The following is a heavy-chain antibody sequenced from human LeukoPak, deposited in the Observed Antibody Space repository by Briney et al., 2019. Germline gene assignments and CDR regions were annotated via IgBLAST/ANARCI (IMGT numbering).Heavy chain of an antibody. Sequence: PGGSLRLSCVASGFTFSSYAMHWVRQAPGKGLEWVAVISYDGSNKYYADSVKGRFTISRDNSKNTLYLQMNSLRAEDTAVYYCARDSRWIQFDYWGQGTLVTVSS. J-gene: IGHJ4*02. D-gene: IGHD5-18*01. CDR3: ARDSRWIQFDY. CDR1: GFTFSSYA. V-gene: IGHV3-30*04. CDR2: ISYDGSNK.